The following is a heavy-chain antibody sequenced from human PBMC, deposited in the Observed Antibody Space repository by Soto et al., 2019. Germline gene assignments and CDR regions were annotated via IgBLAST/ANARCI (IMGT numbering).Heavy chain of an antibody. CDR1: GGSISSYY. CDR3: GLSGETRGYSGYDWGFDY. D-gene: IGHD5-12*01. J-gene: IGHJ4*02. Sequence: ASETLSLTCTVSGGSISSYYWSWIRQPPGKGLEWIGYIYYSGSTNYNPSLKSRVTISVDTSKNQFSLKLSSVTAADTAVYYCGLSGETRGYSGYDWGFDYWGQGTLVTVSS. CDR2: IYYSGST. V-gene: IGHV4-59*01.